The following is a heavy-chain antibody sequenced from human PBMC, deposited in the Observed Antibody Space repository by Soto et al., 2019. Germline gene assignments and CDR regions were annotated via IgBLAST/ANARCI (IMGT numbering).Heavy chain of an antibody. CDR2: ISGSGGST. CDR1: GFTFGSYA. Sequence: EVQLLESGGGLVQPGGSLRLSCAASGFTFGSYAMSWVRQAPGKGLEWVSAISGSGGSTYYADSVKGRFTISRDNSKNTLYLQMNSLRAEDTAVYYCAKGRIPYSSGWTLFDYWGQGTLVTVSS. J-gene: IGHJ4*02. CDR3: AKGRIPYSSGWTLFDY. D-gene: IGHD6-19*01. V-gene: IGHV3-23*01.